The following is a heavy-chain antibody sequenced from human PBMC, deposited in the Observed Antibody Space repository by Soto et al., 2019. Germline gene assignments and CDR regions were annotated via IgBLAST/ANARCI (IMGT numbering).Heavy chain of an antibody. Sequence: EVQLLESGGGLVQPGGSLRLSCAASGFTFSSYAMSWVRQAPGKGLEWVSAISGSGGSTYYADSVKGRCTISRDNSKNTLHLQMNSLRAEDTAVYYCAKGQAIFGRTIWGQGTLVTVSS. D-gene: IGHD3-3*01. CDR1: GFTFSSYA. J-gene: IGHJ4*02. CDR2: ISGSGGST. V-gene: IGHV3-23*01. CDR3: AKGQAIFGRTI.